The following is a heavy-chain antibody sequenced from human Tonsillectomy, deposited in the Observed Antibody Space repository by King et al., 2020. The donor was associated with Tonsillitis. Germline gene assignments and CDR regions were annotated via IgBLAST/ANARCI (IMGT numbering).Heavy chain of an antibody. J-gene: IGHJ6*02. CDR2: VDQTGIS. D-gene: IGHD3-10*01. CDR3: ARGDIRGLIGTRGLDV. Sequence: VQLQQWGAGLLKPSQTLSLTCAVYGGSFNNYLWSWIRQPPGKGLEWIGEVDQTGISNYNPSLKSRLTISLDASRNQFSLRLSSVTAADTAVYYCARGDIRGLIGTRGLDVWGQGTTVTVSS. V-gene: IGHV4-34*01. CDR1: GGSFNNYL.